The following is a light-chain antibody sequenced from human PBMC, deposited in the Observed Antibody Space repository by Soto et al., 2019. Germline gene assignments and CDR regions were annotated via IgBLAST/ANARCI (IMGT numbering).Light chain of an antibody. V-gene: IGKV1-12*01. J-gene: IGKJ4*01. CDR2: ATS. CDR3: QQANSFPHT. Sequence: DIPMTQSPSSVSASVGDRVTITCRASQDITKWLAWYQQKPGKAPKLLIYATSSLQSGVPSRFSGSGFGTDFTLTISSLQPEDFATYYCQQANSFPHTLGGGTRVEIK. CDR1: QDITKW.